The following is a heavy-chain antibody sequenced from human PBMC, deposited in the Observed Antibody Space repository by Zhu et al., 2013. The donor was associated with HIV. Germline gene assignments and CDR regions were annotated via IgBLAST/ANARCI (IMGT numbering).Heavy chain of an antibody. Sequence: QVQLVQSGAEVRSLGPSVKVSCKASGYTFTGFYIHWVRQAPGQGLEWMGWMNPNTGDSNSVQIFQGRVTMTSDTSISTVYLELSSLRSDDTAVYYCAERIEGSSPFDIWGQGTMVTVS. J-gene: IGHJ3*02. CDR1: GYTFTGFY. CDR2: MNPNTGDS. V-gene: IGHV1-2*02. CDR3: AERIEGSSPFDI.